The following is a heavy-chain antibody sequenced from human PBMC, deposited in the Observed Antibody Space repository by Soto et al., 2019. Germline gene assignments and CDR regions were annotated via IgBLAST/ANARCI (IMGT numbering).Heavy chain of an antibody. CDR2: ITGSGGTT. J-gene: IGHJ4*02. D-gene: IGHD3-16*01. CDR3: AKDLLSWGGWGGYFDY. CDR1: AFTFSTYA. V-gene: IGHV3-23*01. Sequence: EVQLLESGGGLVQPGGSLRLSCAASAFTFSTYAMNWVRQAPGKGLEWVSGITGSGGTTYYADSVKGRFTISRDNSKNTLYLQMNSLRAEDTAVYYCAKDLLSWGGWGGYFDYWGQGTLVTVSS.